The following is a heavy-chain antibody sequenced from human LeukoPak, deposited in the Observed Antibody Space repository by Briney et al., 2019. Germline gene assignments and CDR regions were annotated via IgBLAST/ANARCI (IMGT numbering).Heavy chain of an antibody. Sequence: SETLSLTCTVSGGSVSSDNYYWSWVRQPPGRGLEWIGYIYYSGSTNYNPSLKSRVTISVDTSKNQFSLKLSSVTAADTAVYYCAKGGHSSGWYHDYWGQGTLVTVSS. V-gene: IGHV4-61*01. CDR2: IYYSGST. D-gene: IGHD6-19*01. CDR3: AKGGHSSGWYHDY. J-gene: IGHJ4*02. CDR1: GGSVSSDNYY.